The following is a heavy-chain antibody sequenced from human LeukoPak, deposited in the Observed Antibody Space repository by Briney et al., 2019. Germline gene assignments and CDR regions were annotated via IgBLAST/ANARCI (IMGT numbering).Heavy chain of an antibody. CDR3: ARVPYYYGSGSFDY. CDR1: GYSISSGYY. Sequence: SETLSLTCTVSGYSISSGYYWGWIRQPPGKGLEWIGSIYHSGSTYYNPSLKSRVTISVDTSKNQFSLKLSSVTAADTAVYYCARVPYYYGSGSFDYWGQGTLVTVSS. D-gene: IGHD3-10*01. J-gene: IGHJ4*02. CDR2: IYHSGST. V-gene: IGHV4-38-2*02.